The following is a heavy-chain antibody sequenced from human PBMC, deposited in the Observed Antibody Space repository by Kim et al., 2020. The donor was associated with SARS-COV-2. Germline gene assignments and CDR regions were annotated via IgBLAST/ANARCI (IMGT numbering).Heavy chain of an antibody. V-gene: IGHV1-69*04. D-gene: IGHD3-10*01. CDR1: GGTFSSYA. CDR3: ARGKPVMVRGVFGMDV. CDR2: IIPILGIA. Sequence: SVKVSCKASGGTFSSYAISWVRQAPGQGLEWMGRIIPILGIANYAQKFQGRVTITADKSTSTAYLELSSLRSEDTAVYYCARGKPVMVRGVFGMDVWGQ. J-gene: IGHJ6*02.